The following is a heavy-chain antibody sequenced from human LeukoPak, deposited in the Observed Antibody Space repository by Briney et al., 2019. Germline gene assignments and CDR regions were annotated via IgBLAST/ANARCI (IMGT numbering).Heavy chain of an antibody. D-gene: IGHD2/OR15-2a*01. Sequence: GASVKVSCKASGYTFTSYDINWVRQATGQGLKWMGWMNPNSGNTGYAQKFQGRVTMTRNTSISTAYMELSSLRSEDTAVYYCAVNRLPFNLNGFDPWGQGTLVTVSS. CDR3: AVNRLPFNLNGFDP. CDR2: MNPNSGNT. CDR1: GYTFTSYD. J-gene: IGHJ5*02. V-gene: IGHV1-8*01.